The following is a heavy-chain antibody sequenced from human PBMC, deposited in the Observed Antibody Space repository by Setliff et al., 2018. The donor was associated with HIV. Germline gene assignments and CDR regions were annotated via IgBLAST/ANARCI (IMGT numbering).Heavy chain of an antibody. CDR3: ARTEDYSFGDAPFDY. CDR2: IYHSGST. D-gene: IGHD5-18*01. J-gene: IGHJ4*01. CDR1: GYSISSGYY. Sequence: SETLSLTCAVSGYSISSGYYWGWIRQPPGKGLEWIGNIYHSGSTNHNPSLKSRVTISVDKSKNQFSLRLNSVTAADTAVYYCARTEDYSFGDAPFDYWGHGTLVTVSS. V-gene: IGHV4-38-2*01.